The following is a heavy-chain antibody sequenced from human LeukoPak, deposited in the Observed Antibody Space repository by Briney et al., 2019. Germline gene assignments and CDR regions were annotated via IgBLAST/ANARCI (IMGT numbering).Heavy chain of an antibody. CDR2: INHRGST. CDR3: ARRRGIVVVMLSSTGSYYFDY. J-gene: IGHJ4*02. Sequence: SETLSLTCAVYGGSFSGYYWSWIRQPPGKGLEWIGEINHRGSTNYNPSLKTRVTISVDTSKNQFSLKLSSVTAADTAVYYCARRRGIVVVMLSSTGSYYFDYWGQGTLVTVSS. D-gene: IGHD3-22*01. V-gene: IGHV4-34*01. CDR1: GGSFSGYY.